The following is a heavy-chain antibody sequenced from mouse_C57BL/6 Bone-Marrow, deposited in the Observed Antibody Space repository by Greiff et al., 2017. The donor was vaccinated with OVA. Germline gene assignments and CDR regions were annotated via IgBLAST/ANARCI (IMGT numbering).Heavy chain of an antibody. J-gene: IGHJ4*01. CDR1: GFTFSDYY. Sequence: EVQRVESEGGLVQPGSSMKLSCTASGFTFSDYYMAWVRQVPEKGLEWVANINYDGSSTYYLDSLKSRFIISRDNAKNILYLQMSSLKSEDTATYYCARLRGFTTVVATDAMDYWGQGTSVTVSS. CDR3: ARLRGFTTVVATDAMDY. V-gene: IGHV5-16*01. D-gene: IGHD1-1*01. CDR2: INYDGSST.